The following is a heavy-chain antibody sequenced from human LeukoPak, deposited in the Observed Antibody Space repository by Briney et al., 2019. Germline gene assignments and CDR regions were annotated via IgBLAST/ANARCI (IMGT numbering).Heavy chain of an antibody. J-gene: IGHJ2*01. CDR2: ISSSSSYI. V-gene: IGHV3-21*01. Sequence: GGSLRLSCAASGFTFSSYSMNWVRQAPGKGLEWVSSISSSSSYIYYADSVKGRFTISRDNAKNSLYLQMNSLRAEDTAVYYCARGFPVPQTHHWYFDLWGRGTLVTVSS. CDR3: ARGFPVPQTHHWYFDL. CDR1: GFTFSSYS.